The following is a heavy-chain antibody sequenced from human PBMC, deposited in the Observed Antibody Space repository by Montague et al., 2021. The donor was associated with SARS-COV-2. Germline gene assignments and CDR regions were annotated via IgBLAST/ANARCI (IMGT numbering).Heavy chain of an antibody. CDR2: IWYDGSNK. CDR1: GFTFSSYG. J-gene: IGHJ6*02. V-gene: IGHV3-33*01. Sequence: SLRLSCAATGFTFSSYGMHWVRQAPGKGLEWVAVIWYDGSNKYYADSVKGRFTISRDNSKNTLYLQMNSLRAEDTAVYYCARVLSYYGMDVWGQGTTVTVSS. CDR3: ARVLSYYGMDV. D-gene: IGHD3-10*01.